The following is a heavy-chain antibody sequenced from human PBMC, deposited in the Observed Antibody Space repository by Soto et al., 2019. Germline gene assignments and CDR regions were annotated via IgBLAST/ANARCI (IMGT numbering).Heavy chain of an antibody. CDR3: ARGGGRDGYHYYFDF. V-gene: IGHV4-30-4*01. D-gene: IGHD5-12*01. Sequence: SAETLSLTCTFSGGSISIGDYYWNWIRQPPGKGLEWIGYIYYSGTTYYNPSLKSRVTTSVDTSKNQFSLKLSSVTAADTAVYYCARGGGRDGYHYYFDFWGQGTLVTVSS. J-gene: IGHJ4*02. CDR2: IYYSGTT. CDR1: GGSISIGDYY.